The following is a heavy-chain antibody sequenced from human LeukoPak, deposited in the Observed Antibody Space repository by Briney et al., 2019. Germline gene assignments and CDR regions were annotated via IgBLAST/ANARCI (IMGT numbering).Heavy chain of an antibody. V-gene: IGHV1-18*01. D-gene: IGHD2-2*01. CDR3: AGTVLGYCSSTSCYPQSNWFDP. J-gene: IGHJ5*02. CDR1: GYTFTSYG. Sequence: GASVKVSCKASGYTFTSYGISWVRQAPGQGLEWMGWISAYNGNTNYAQKLQGRVTMTTDTSTSTAYMELRSLRSDDTAVYYCAGTVLGYCSSTSCYPQSNWFDPRGQGTLVTVSS. CDR2: ISAYNGNT.